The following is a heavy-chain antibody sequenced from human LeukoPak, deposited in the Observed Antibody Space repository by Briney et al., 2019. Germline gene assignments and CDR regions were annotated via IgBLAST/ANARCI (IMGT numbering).Heavy chain of an antibody. CDR2: IYYSGNT. Sequence: PSETLSLTCTVSGGSISSSSYYWGWIRQPPGKGLEWIGSIYYSGNTYYNPSLKSRVTISVDTSKNQFSLKLSSATAADTAVYYCARPSIAARDFDYWGQGTLVTVSS. CDR1: GGSISSSSYY. J-gene: IGHJ4*02. V-gene: IGHV4-39*01. CDR3: ARPSIAARDFDY. D-gene: IGHD6-6*01.